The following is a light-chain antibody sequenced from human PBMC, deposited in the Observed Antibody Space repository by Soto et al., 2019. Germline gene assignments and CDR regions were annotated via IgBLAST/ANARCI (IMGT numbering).Light chain of an antibody. V-gene: IGKV3-11*01. CDR1: QSVSSY. Sequence: EIVLTQSPATLSLSPGERATLSCRASQSVSSYLAWYQQKPGQAPRLLIYDASNRATGIPARFSGSGSGTDFTLTISSLKPEDFAVYYCQQRSNWPAGAFGPGTKVDIK. CDR3: QQRSNWPAGA. CDR2: DAS. J-gene: IGKJ3*01.